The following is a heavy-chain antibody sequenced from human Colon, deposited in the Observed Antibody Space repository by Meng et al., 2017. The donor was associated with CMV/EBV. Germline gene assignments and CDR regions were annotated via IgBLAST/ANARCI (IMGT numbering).Heavy chain of an antibody. J-gene: IGHJ4*02. D-gene: IGHD6-13*01. V-gene: IGHV4-34*01. CDR1: GGSFSGYY. CDR3: ASILFAAAAGGWGGY. Sequence: QMQLQWGGAGLLKPSETLSLTCAGYGGSFSGYYWSWIRQPPGKGLEWIGEINHSGSTNYNPSLKSRVTISVDTSKNQFSLKLSSVTAADTAVYYCASILFAAAAGGWGGYWGQGTLVTVSS. CDR2: INHSGST.